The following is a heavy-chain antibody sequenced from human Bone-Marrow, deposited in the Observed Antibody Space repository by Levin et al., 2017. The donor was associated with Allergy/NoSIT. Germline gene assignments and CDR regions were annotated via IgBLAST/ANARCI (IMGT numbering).Heavy chain of an antibody. Sequence: AGGSLRLSCATSGFTLTTYAMNWVRQAPGKGLEWIAIISESGDKTFHADSVKGRFTISRDLSRSTLHLQMNSLRAEDTAVYYCAKDRWCSDGLCPPDYWGQGTLVTVSS. D-gene: IGHD2-15*01. V-gene: IGHV3-23*01. J-gene: IGHJ4*02. CDR2: ISESGDKT. CDR1: GFTLTTYA. CDR3: AKDRWCSDGLCPPDY.